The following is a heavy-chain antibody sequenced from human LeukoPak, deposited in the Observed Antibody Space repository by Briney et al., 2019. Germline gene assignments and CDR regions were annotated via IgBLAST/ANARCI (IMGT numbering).Heavy chain of an antibody. CDR2: IYDTGNT. D-gene: IGHD1-26*01. V-gene: IGHV4-59*08. CDR3: ARHGKVGP. CDR1: GGSISSYY. Sequence: SETLSLTCTVSGGSISSYYWSWIRQPPGKGLEWIGYIYDTGNTNYNPSLKSRVTISVDTSKNQFSLKLSSVTAADTAVYYCARHGKVGPWGQGTLVTVSS. J-gene: IGHJ5*02.